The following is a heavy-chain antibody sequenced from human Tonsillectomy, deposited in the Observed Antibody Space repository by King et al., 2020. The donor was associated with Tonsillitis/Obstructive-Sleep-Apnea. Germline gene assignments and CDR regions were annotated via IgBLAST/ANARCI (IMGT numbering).Heavy chain of an antibody. CDR3: ARDDITMVQGIIITAGLDY. CDR1: GGSISSYY. Sequence: QLQESGPGLVKPSETLSLTCTVSGGSISSYYWTWIRQPPGKRLEWIGYIYYSGSTNYNPSLKSRVTMSLDTSKNPLSLKLNSVTVADTAVYYCARDDITMVQGIIITAGLDYWGQGTLVTVSS. J-gene: IGHJ4*02. V-gene: IGHV4-59*01. CDR2: IYYSGST. D-gene: IGHD3-10*01.